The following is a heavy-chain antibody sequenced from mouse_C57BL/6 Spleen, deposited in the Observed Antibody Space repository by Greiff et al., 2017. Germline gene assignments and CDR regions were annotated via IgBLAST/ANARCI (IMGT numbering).Heavy chain of an antibody. D-gene: IGHD2-1*01. CDR1: GYTFTSYT. CDR2: INPSSGYT. CDR3: ARENWDGNYYFDY. J-gene: IGHJ2*01. Sequence: VKLQQSGAELARPGASVKMSCKASGYTFTSYTMHWVKQRPGQGLEWIGYINPSSGYTKYNQKFKDKATLTADKSSSTAYMQLSSLTSEDSAVYYCARENWDGNYYFDYWGQGTTLTVSS. V-gene: IGHV1-4*01.